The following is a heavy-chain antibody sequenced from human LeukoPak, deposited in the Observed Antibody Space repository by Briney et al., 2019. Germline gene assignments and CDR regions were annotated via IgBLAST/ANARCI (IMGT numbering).Heavy chain of an antibody. CDR1: GDSINSRSYY. CDR3: ARHLASGNYPNNYFDY. V-gene: IGHV4-39*01. CDR2: LYYTGST. J-gene: IGHJ4*02. Sequence: SSETLSLTCTVSGDSINSRSYYWDWIRQPPGKGLEWIGNLYYTGSTYYNPSLKSRFTMSVDTSKNQFSLKLSSVTAAGTAVYYCARHLASGNYPNNYFDYWGQGTLVTVSS. D-gene: IGHD3-10*01.